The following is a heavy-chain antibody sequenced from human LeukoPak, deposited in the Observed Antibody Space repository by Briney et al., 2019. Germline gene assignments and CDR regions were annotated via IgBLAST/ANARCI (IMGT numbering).Heavy chain of an antibody. CDR2: VYHSGST. V-gene: IGHV4-59*01. CDR3: ARAGNYYYSSGYYSHFDY. CDR1: GASISSDY. Sequence: SETLSLTCTVSGASISSDYWNWIRQPPGKGLEWIGHVYHSGSTNYNPSLKSRVTISVDTSKNQFSLKLSSVAAADTAVYYCARAGNYYYSSGYYSHFDYWGQGTLVTVSS. D-gene: IGHD3-22*01. J-gene: IGHJ4*02.